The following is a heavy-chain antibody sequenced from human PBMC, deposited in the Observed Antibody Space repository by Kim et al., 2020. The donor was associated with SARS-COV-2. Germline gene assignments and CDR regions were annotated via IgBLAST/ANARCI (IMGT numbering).Heavy chain of an antibody. J-gene: IGHJ5*02. CDR2: IYYSGST. D-gene: IGHD2-15*01. CDR1: GGSLSSYGYY. CDR3: TGRLMHCSVLFFCVFDP. Sequence: SETLSLTCTVSGGSLSSYGYYWGWIRQPPGKGLEWIGFIYYSGSTYYNSSLKSRVTISVDTSKNQFSLKLSSVTAADTAVYYCTGRLMHCSVLFFCVFDP. V-gene: IGHV4-39*01.